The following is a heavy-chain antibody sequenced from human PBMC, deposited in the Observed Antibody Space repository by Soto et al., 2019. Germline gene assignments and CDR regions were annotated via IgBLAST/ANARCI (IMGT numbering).Heavy chain of an antibody. CDR3: ARALGYAFEI. Sequence: EVQLVESGGGLVQPGGSLRLSCAASGFTFSSYAMHWVRQAPGKGLEYVSAISSNGGSTYYANSVKGRFTISRDNSKNTLYLQMGSLRAEDMAVYYCARALGYAFEIWGQGTMVTVSS. D-gene: IGHD7-27*01. J-gene: IGHJ3*02. V-gene: IGHV3-64*01. CDR2: ISSNGGST. CDR1: GFTFSSYA.